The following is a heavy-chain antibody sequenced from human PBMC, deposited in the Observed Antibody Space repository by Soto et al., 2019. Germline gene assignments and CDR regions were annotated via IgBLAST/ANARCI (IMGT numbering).Heavy chain of an antibody. J-gene: IGHJ4*02. V-gene: IGHV3-23*01. CDR2: ISGSGGST. Sequence: GGSLRLSCAASGFTFSSYAMSWVRQAPGKGLEWVSAISGSGGSTYYADSVKGRFTISRDNSKNTLYLQMNSLRAEDTAVYYCSKFGVDWGSFDYWGQGTLVTVSS. CDR1: GFTFSSYA. CDR3: SKFGVDWGSFDY. D-gene: IGHD2-21*02.